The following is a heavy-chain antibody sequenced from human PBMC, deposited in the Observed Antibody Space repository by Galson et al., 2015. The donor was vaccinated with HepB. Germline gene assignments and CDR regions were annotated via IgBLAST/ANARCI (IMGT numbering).Heavy chain of an antibody. CDR3: ARVGWGTFDF. J-gene: IGHJ4*02. CDR2: ISSSSSYI. CDR1: GFTFSSYS. D-gene: IGHD6-19*01. V-gene: IGHV3-21*01. Sequence: SLRLSCAASGFTFSSYSMNWVRQAPGKGLEWVSSISSSSSYIYYADSVKGRFTISRDNAKNSLYPQMNSLRAEDTAVYYCARVGWGTFDFWGQGTLVTVSS.